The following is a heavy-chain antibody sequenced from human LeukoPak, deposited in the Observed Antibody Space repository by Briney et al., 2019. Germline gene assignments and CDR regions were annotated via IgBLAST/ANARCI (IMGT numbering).Heavy chain of an antibody. CDR1: GFTFSSYW. CDR2: IKQDGSEK. Sequence: GGSLRLSCAASGFTFSSYWMSWVRQAPGEGLEWVANIKQDGSEKYYVDSVKGRFTISRDNAKNSLYLQMNSLRAEDTAVYYCAREHCGGDCPHTHYYYYYGMDVWGQGTTVTVSS. V-gene: IGHV3-7*01. CDR3: AREHCGGDCPHTHYYYYYGMDV. D-gene: IGHD2-21*02. J-gene: IGHJ6*02.